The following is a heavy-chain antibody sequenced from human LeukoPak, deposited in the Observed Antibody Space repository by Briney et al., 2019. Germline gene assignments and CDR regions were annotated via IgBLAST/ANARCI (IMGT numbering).Heavy chain of an antibody. J-gene: IGHJ4*02. V-gene: IGHV1-2*04. CDR2: INPNSGGT. D-gene: IGHD1-7*01. CDR3: ATGEGVNWNYRLVPHDDY. Sequence: ASVKVSCKASGYTFTGYYMHWVRQAPGQGLEWMGWINPNSGGTNYAQKFQGWVTMTRDTPISTAYMELSRLRSDDTAVYYCATGEGVNWNYRLVPHDDYWGQGTLVTVSS. CDR1: GYTFTGYY.